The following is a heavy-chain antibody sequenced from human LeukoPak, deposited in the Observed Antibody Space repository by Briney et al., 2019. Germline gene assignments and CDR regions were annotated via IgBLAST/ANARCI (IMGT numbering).Heavy chain of an antibody. D-gene: IGHD2/OR15-2a*01. CDR2: IRYDGSNK. J-gene: IGHJ4*02. CDR1: GFTFSRNG. CDR3: VRDSRFYDVSDPKYHLDY. Sequence: PGGSLRLSCAASGFTFSRNGMYWVRQAPGKGLEWVAFIRYDGSNKYYVDSVKGRFTISRDNSKNTLYLQMNSLRAEDTAVYYCVRDSRFYDVSDPKYHLDYWGQGTLVTVSS. V-gene: IGHV3-30*02.